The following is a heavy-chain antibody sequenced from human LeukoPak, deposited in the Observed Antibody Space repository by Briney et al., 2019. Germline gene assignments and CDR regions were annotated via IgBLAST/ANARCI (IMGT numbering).Heavy chain of an antibody. CDR1: GYSFTSYW. J-gene: IGHJ3*02. D-gene: IGHD3-22*01. Sequence: GASLKISCTGSGYSFTSYWIGWLRPLPGKGLEWMGIIYPGDSDTRYSPSFQGQVTISADKSISTAYLQWSSLKASDTAMYYCARIPDSPSAFDIWGQGTMVTVSS. CDR3: ARIPDSPSAFDI. V-gene: IGHV5-51*01. CDR2: IYPGDSDT.